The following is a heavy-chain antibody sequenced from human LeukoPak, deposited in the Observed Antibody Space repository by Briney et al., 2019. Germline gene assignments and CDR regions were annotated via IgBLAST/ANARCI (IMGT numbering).Heavy chain of an antibody. Sequence: PSETLSLTCTVSGVSISSGDYYWSWIRQPPGKGLEWIGYIYYSGSTYYNPSLKSRLTISGDTSKNQFSLRLSSVTAADTAVYYCARAEAVAGNDAFDIWGQGTMVTVSS. D-gene: IGHD6-19*01. CDR2: IYYSGST. CDR3: ARAEAVAGNDAFDI. V-gene: IGHV4-30-4*01. CDR1: GVSISSGDYY. J-gene: IGHJ3*02.